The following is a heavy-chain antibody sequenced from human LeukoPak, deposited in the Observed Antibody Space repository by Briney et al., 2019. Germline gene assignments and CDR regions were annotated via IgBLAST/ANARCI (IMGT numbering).Heavy chain of an antibody. CDR3: ARLPNRWTYGPASSLFGY. CDR2: INPNSGGT. V-gene: IGHV1-2*02. CDR1: GYTFTGYY. Sequence: GAPVKACSTSSGYTFTGYYIQGVRQAPGQGLEWMGWINPNSGGTDYAQKFLGRVTMTSYTSISTAYMELTGLISDDTAVYYCARLPNRWTYGPASSLFGYWGQGALWTVSS. J-gene: IGHJ4*02. D-gene: IGHD3-10*01.